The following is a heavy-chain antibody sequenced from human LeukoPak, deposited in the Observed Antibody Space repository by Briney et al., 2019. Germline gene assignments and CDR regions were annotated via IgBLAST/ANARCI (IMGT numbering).Heavy chain of an antibody. V-gene: IGHV3-7*04. J-gene: IGHJ4*02. CDR2: IKQDGSEK. D-gene: IGHD3-3*01. CDR3: ARVEFWSGYVFDY. CDR1: GFPFNTYW. Sequence: GGSLRLSCAASGFPFNTYWMSWVRQAPGKGLEWVANIKQDGSEKYYVDSVKGRFTISRDNAKKSLYLQMNSLRAEDTAVYYCARVEFWSGYVFDYWGQGTMVTVSS.